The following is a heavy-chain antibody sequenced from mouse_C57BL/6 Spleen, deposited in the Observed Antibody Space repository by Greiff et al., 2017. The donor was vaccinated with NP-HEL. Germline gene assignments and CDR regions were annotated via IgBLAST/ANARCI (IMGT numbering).Heavy chain of an antibody. CDR3: TRDDYDYDVGFDY. V-gene: IGHV1-15*01. CDR1: GYTFTDYE. Sequence: VQLQQSGAELVRPGASVTLSCKASGYTFTDYEMHWVKQTPVHGLEWIGAIDPETGGTAYNQKFKGKAILTADKSSSTAYMELRSLTSEDSAVYYCTRDDYDYDVGFDYWGQGTTLTVSS. D-gene: IGHD2-4*01. CDR2: IDPETGGT. J-gene: IGHJ2*01.